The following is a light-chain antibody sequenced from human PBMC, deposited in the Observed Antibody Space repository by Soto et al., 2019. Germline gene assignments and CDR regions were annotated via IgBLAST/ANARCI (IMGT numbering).Light chain of an antibody. J-gene: IGKJ2*01. V-gene: IGKV1-33*01. CDR2: DAS. Sequence: DIQMTQSPSSLSASVGDRITITCQASQDISNRLNWYHQKPGKAPNLLIYDASNLAAGVPSGFSGIGSGTDFTFTISSLQPEDIGTYYCQHCFTVPYTFGQGTKVDIK. CDR1: QDISNR. CDR3: QHCFTVPYT.